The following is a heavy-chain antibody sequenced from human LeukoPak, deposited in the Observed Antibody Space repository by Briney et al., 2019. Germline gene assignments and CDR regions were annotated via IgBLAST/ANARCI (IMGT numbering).Heavy chain of an antibody. V-gene: IGHV3-23*01. CDR2: ISGSGGST. J-gene: IGHJ4*02. Sequence: PGGSLRLSCAASGFTFSSYAMSWVRQAPGKGLEWVSAISGSGGSTYYADSVKGRFTISRDNSKNTLYLQMNSLRAEDTAVYYCANSSVYYYDSSGYYEDHYFDYWGQGTLVTVSS. CDR3: ANSSVYYYDSSGYYEDHYFDY. D-gene: IGHD3-22*01. CDR1: GFTFSSYA.